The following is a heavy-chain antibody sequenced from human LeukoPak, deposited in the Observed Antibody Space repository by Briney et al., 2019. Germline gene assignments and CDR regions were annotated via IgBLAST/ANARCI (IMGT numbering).Heavy chain of an antibody. J-gene: IGHJ4*02. CDR2: IYPGDSDT. CDR1: GYSFTSYW. CDR3: ARQAIGYCSSTSCYATYFDY. D-gene: IGHD2-2*01. Sequence: GESLKISCKGSGYSFTSYWIGWVRQMPGKGLEWRGIIYPGDSDTRYSPSFQGQVTISADKSISTAYLQWSSLKASDTAMYYCARQAIGYCSSTSCYATYFDYWGQGTLVTVSS. V-gene: IGHV5-51*01.